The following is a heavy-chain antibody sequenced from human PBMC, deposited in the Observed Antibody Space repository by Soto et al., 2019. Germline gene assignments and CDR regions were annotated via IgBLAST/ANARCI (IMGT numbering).Heavy chain of an antibody. V-gene: IGHV3-7*01. CDR1: GFTFSSYW. D-gene: IGHD6-13*01. Sequence: QAGGSLRLSCATSGFTFSSYWMSWVRQAPGKGLEWVANIKQDGSEKYYVDSVKGRFTISRDNAENSLYLQMNSLRAEDTAVYYCARDPYVIAAAGPGIDYYYYGMDVWGQGTTVTVSS. CDR3: ARDPYVIAAAGPGIDYYYYGMDV. CDR2: IKQDGSEK. J-gene: IGHJ6*02.